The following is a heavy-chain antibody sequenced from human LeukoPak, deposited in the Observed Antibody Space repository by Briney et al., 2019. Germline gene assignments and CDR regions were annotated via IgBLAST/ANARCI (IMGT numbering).Heavy chain of an antibody. CDR1: GVSISSSNYY. V-gene: IGHV4-39*01. Sequence: PSETLSLTCTVSGVSISSSNYYWSWIRQPPGRELEWIASINYGGTTYYNPSLKSRVTISVDTSKSQFSLRLSSVTAADTSVYLCARYVVSGSGRFYFDYWGQGSLVTVSS. CDR3: ARYVVSGSGRFYFDY. J-gene: IGHJ4*02. CDR2: INYGGTT. D-gene: IGHD3-10*01.